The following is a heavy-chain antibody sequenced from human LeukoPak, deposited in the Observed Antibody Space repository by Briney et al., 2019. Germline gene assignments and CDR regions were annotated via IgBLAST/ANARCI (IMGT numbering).Heavy chain of an antibody. J-gene: IGHJ3*02. V-gene: IGHV4-39*01. Sequence: SETLSLTCTVSGGSISSSSYYWGWIRQPPGKGLEWIGSIYYSGSTYYNPSLKSRVTISVDTSKNQFSLKLSSVTAADTAVYYCVRISSGAFDIWGQGTMVTASS. CDR3: VRISSGAFDI. CDR2: IYYSGST. D-gene: IGHD3-3*01. CDR1: GGSISSSSYY.